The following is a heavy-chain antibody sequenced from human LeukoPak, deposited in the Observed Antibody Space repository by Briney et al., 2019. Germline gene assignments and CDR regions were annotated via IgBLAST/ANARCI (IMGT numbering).Heavy chain of an antibody. Sequence: GGSLRLSCAASGFTFSYTAMIWVRQPPGKGLEWVSVISGSGSTFYADSAKGQFTISKDNSMNTLYLQMNSLRAEDTAVYYCAKDVPHDSWRGFESWGQGTLVTVSS. D-gene: IGHD3-3*01. CDR2: ISGSGST. J-gene: IGHJ4*02. CDR1: GFTFSYTA. CDR3: AKDVPHDSWRGFES. V-gene: IGHV3-23*01.